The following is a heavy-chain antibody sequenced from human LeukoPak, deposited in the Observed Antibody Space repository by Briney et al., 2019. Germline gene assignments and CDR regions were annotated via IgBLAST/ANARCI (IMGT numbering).Heavy chain of an antibody. J-gene: IGHJ4*02. D-gene: IGHD7-27*01. CDR2: INHSGST. Sequence: PSETLSLTCAVYVGSFSGYYWSWIRQPPGKGLEWIGEINHSGSTNYNPSLKSRVTISVDTSKNQFSLKLSSVTAADTAVYYCARLIWGKYFDYWGQGTLVTVSS. V-gene: IGHV4-34*01. CDR3: ARLIWGKYFDY. CDR1: VGSFSGYY.